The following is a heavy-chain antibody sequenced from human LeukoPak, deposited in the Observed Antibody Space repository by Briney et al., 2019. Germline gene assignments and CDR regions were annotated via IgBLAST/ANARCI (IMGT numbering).Heavy chain of an antibody. Sequence: GGSLRLSCAASRFTFDEYAMHWVRQAPGKGLEWVSLIAYDGGMTYYADSVKGRFTISRDNSKNSLYLQMKSLRPEDTAVYYCVKASIPWFYYMDVWGKGTTVTVSS. CDR2: IAYDGGMT. V-gene: IGHV3-43D*03. D-gene: IGHD3-9*01. J-gene: IGHJ6*03. CDR1: RFTFDEYA. CDR3: VKASIPWFYYMDV.